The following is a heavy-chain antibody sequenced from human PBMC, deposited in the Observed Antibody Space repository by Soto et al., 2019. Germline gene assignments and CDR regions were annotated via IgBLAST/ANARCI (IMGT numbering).Heavy chain of an antibody. Sequence: GGSQRLSCAASGSTFRNYAMSWVRQAPGKGLECVSTISDSGSSTYYADSVKGRFTISRDNSKNMVYLQMNSLRAEDTAVYYCAKGLIGAAGFFDFWGQGTLVTVSS. D-gene: IGHD6-13*01. V-gene: IGHV3-23*01. CDR2: ISDSGSST. J-gene: IGHJ4*02. CDR1: GSTFRNYA. CDR3: AKGLIGAAGFFDF.